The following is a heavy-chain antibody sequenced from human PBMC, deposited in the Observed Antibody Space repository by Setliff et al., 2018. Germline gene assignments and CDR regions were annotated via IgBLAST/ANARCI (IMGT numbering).Heavy chain of an antibody. Sequence: VKVSCKASGYTFTSYYMYWLRQAPGQGPEWMGIINIGGGSASYAQKFQDRVTMTRDTSTNTVYMEVSSLTSDDSAVYYCARGGLAAANKKGVFEYWGQGTLVTVSS. CDR1: GYTFTSYY. CDR3: ARGGLAAANKKGVFEY. CDR2: INIGGGSA. J-gene: IGHJ4*02. V-gene: IGHV1-46*01. D-gene: IGHD6-13*01.